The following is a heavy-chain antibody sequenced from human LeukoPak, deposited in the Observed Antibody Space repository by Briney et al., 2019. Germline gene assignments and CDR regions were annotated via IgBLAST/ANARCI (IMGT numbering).Heavy chain of an antibody. CDR2: IWYDGRNK. CDR3: ARDAVAGKTYFDY. D-gene: IGHD6-19*01. V-gene: IGHV3-33*01. CDR1: GFTFSSYG. J-gene: IGHJ4*02. Sequence: PGRSLRLSCTASGFTFSSYGMHWVRQAPGKGLEWVAVIWYDGRNKYYADSVKGRFTISRDNSKNTLYLQMDSLRAEDTAVYYCARDAVAGKTYFDYWGQGTPVTVSS.